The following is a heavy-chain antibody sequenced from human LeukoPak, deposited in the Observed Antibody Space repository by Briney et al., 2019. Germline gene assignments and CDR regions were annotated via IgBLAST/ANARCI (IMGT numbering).Heavy chain of an antibody. CDR2: INHSGST. D-gene: IGHD3-3*01. CDR3: ARALYDFWSGYYTFRTSYGMDV. J-gene: IGHJ6*02. CDR1: GGSISSYY. Sequence: SETLSLTCTVSGGSISSYYWSWIRQPPGKGLEWIGEINHSGSTNYNPSLKSRVTISVDTSKNQFSLKLSSVTAADTAVYYCARALYDFWSGYYTFRTSYGMDVWGQGTTVTVSS. V-gene: IGHV4-34*01.